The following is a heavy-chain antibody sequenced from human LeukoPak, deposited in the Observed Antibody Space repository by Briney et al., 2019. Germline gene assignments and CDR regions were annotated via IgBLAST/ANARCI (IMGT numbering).Heavy chain of an antibody. V-gene: IGHV3-72*01. Sequence: GGSLRLSCAASGFTFSDHYMDWVRQAPGKGLEWVGRIRNRANSYTTEYAASVKGRFTISRDDSKNPLYLQMDSLKTEDSALYYCTRCERTYYDIWGQGTLVTVSS. CDR1: GFTFSDHY. D-gene: IGHD3-9*01. CDR3: TRCERTYYDI. CDR2: IRNRANSYTT. J-gene: IGHJ4*02.